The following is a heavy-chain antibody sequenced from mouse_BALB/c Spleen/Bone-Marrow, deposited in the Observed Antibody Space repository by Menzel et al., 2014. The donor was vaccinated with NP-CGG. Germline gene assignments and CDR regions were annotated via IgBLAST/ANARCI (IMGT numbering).Heavy chain of an antibody. D-gene: IGHD2-1*01. J-gene: IGHJ3*01. CDR2: INPSNGRT. CDR1: GCTFTSYW. Sequence: QVQLQQPGAELVKPGASVKLSCKASGCTFTSYWMHWVKQRPGQGLEWIGEINPSNGRTNYNEKFKSKATLTVDKSSSTAYMQLSSLTSEDSAVYYCASYYGNYAYWGQGTLVTVSA. V-gene: IGHV1S81*02. CDR3: ASYYGNYAY.